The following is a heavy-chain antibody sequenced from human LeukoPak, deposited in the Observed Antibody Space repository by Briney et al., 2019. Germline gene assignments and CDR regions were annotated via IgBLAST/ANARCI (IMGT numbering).Heavy chain of an antibody. Sequence: SETLSLTCTDSAYSISSGYYWGWIRQPPGKGLEWIGSIYHSGTTSYNPSHKSRVTISVDTSKNQFSLKLSSVTAADTAVYYCARLSPYWGLDYWGQGTLVTVSS. CDR1: AYSISSGYY. CDR3: ARLSPYWGLDY. V-gene: IGHV4-38-2*02. CDR2: IYHSGTT. J-gene: IGHJ4*02. D-gene: IGHD7-27*01.